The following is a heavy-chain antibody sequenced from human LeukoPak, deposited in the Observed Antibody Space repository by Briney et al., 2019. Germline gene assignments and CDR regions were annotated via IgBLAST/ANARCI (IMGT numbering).Heavy chain of an antibody. J-gene: IGHJ4*02. D-gene: IGHD1-1*01. CDR2: INPKNGDT. V-gene: IGHV1-2*02. CDR3: ARVWENWNAASNFDY. CDR1: GFTFIGYY. Sequence: ASVKVSCKASGFTFIGYYIHWLRQAPGQGLEWVGWINPKNGDTTYAQKFQGRVTMTRDTSISTAYMELTRLRSDDTAVYYCARVWENWNAASNFDYWGQGTLVTVSS.